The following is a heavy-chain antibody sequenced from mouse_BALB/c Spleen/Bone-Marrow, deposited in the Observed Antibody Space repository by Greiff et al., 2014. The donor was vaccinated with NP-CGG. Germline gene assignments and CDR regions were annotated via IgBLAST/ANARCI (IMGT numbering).Heavy chain of an antibody. V-gene: IGHV3-2*02. CDR1: GYSITSDYA. J-gene: IGHJ1*01. CDR3: ARSLYFDV. CDR2: ITYSGST. Sequence: VQLKESGPGLVKPSQSLSLTCTVTGYSITSDYAWNWIRQFPGNKLEWMGYITYSGSTSYNPFLKSRISITRDTSKNQFFLQLNSVTTEDTATYYCARSLYFDVWGAGTTVTVSS.